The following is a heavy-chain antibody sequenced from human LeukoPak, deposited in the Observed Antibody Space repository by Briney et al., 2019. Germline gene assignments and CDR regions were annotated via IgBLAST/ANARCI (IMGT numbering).Heavy chain of an antibody. J-gene: IGHJ4*02. CDR2: FSGSSTTI. Sequence: GGSLRLSCAASGFTFNSYSMNWVRQAPGKGLEWLSYFSGSSTTIHYADSVKGRFTISRDNARSSLYLQMNSLRDEDTAVYYCAKAGYSGGWSYFDSWGQGTLVTVSS. D-gene: IGHD6-19*01. CDR3: AKAGYSGGWSYFDS. V-gene: IGHV3-48*02. CDR1: GFTFNSYS.